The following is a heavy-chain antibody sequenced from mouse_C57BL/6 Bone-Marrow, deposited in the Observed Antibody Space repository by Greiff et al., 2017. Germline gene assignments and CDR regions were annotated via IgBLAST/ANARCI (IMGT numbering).Heavy chain of an antibody. CDR3: TGPFYY. J-gene: IGHJ2*01. CDR1: GFTFSNYW. CDR2: IRLKSDNYAT. Sequence: EVKVEESGGGLVQPGGSMKLSCVASGFTFSNYWMNWVRQSPEKGLEWVAQIRLKSDNYATHYAESVNGRFTISRDDSKSSVYLQMNNLRAEDTGIYYCTGPFYYWGQGTTLTVSS. V-gene: IGHV6-3*01.